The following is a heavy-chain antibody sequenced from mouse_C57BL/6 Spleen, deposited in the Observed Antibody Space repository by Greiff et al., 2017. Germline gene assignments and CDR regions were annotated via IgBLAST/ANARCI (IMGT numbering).Heavy chain of an antibody. Sequence: QVQLQQSGAELVKPGASVKISCKASGYAFSSYWLNWVKQRPGKGLEWIGQIYPGDGDTNYNGKFKGKATLTADKSSSTAYMQLSSLTSEDSAVEFCARSREEITTVCDYWGQGTILTVSS. D-gene: IGHD1-1*01. V-gene: IGHV1-80*01. J-gene: IGHJ2*01. CDR3: ARSREEITTVCDY. CDR2: IYPGDGDT. CDR1: GYAFSSYW.